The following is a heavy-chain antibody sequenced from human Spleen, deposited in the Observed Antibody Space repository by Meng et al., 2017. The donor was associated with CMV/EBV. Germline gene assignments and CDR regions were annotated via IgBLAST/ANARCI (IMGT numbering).Heavy chain of an antibody. Sequence: GESLKISCVASRLTHFKSYSMIWVRQAPGKGLEWVSSISSGRVYIYYADSVKGRFTISRDNAKNSLYLQMNSLRVEDTAVYYCARDPVDKADHWFDPWGQGTLVTVSS. D-gene: IGHD5-18*01. J-gene: IGHJ5*02. CDR1: RLTHFKSYS. V-gene: IGHV3-21*01. CDR2: ISSGRVYI. CDR3: ARDPVDKADHWFDP.